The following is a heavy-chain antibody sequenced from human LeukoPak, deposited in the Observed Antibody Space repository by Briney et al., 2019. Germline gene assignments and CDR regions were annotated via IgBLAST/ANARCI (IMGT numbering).Heavy chain of an antibody. D-gene: IGHD2-2*01. V-gene: IGHV4-30-2*01. CDR1: GGSISSGGYY. J-gene: IGHJ5*02. Sequence: SETLSLTCTVSGGSISSGGYYWGWIRQPPEKGLEWIGDIYISGSTYYTPSLQSRVTISVDRSKTQFSLKLSYVTAADTAVYYGARGGGYCSSTSLLGCNWFDPWGQGTLVTVSS. CDR3: ARGGGYCSSTSLLGCNWFDP. CDR2: IYISGST.